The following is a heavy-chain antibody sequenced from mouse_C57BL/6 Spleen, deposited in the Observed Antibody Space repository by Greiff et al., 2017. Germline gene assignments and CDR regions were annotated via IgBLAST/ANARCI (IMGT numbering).Heavy chain of an antibody. J-gene: IGHJ4*01. CDR3: ASLLRRRYYAMDY. D-gene: IGHD1-1*01. CDR1: GFTFSDYG. V-gene: IGHV5-17*01. CDR2: ISRGSSTI. Sequence: EVQLVESGGGLVKPGGSLKLSCAASGFTFSDYGMHWVRQAPEKGLEWVAYISRGSSTIYYADTVKGKFTVTVDKAKNTLFLQMTILRSEDSAIYYCASLLRRRYYAMDYWGQGTSVTVSS.